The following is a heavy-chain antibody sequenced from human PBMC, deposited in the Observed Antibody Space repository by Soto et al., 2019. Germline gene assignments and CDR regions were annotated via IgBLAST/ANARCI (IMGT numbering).Heavy chain of an antibody. CDR2: INPNSGGT. Sequence: SAVVTRRASGYILTGSYMRWVRQGRGQGLDCMGWINPNSGGTNYAQKFQDRVTMTRDPSISTAYMELSRLRSDDTAVYYCARDRGGGSSLSPGYYGMDVWGQGTTVTLSS. J-gene: IGHJ6*02. V-gene: IGHV1-2*02. CDR1: GYILTGSY. D-gene: IGHD2-15*01. CDR3: ARDRGGGSSLSPGYYGMDV.